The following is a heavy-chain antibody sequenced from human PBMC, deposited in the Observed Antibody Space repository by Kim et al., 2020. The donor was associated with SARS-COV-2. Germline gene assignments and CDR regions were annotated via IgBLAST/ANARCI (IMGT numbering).Heavy chain of an antibody. CDR1: GGSFSGYY. CDR3: ARDARYSSSWHYYYGMDV. Sequence: SETLSLTCAVYGGSFSGYYWSWIRQPPGKGLEWIGEINHSGSTNYNPSLKSRVTISVDTSKNQFSLKLSSVTAADTAVYYCARDARYSSSWHYYYGMDVWGQGTTVTVSS. D-gene: IGHD6-13*01. CDR2: INHSGST. V-gene: IGHV4-34*01. J-gene: IGHJ6*02.